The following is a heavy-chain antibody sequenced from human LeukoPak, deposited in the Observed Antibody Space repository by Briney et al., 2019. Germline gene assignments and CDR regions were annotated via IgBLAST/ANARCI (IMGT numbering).Heavy chain of an antibody. CDR3: AREGDYGDYDGGNWFDP. D-gene: IGHD4-17*01. CDR1: GYTFTGYH. CDR2: INPNSGGT. J-gene: IGHJ5*02. V-gene: IGHV1-2*02. Sequence: ASVNVSCKASGYTFTGYHMHWVRQAPGQGLEWMGWINPNSGGTNYAQKFQGRVTMTRDTSISTAYTELSRLRSDDTAVYYCAREGDYGDYDGGNWFDPWGQGTLVTVSS.